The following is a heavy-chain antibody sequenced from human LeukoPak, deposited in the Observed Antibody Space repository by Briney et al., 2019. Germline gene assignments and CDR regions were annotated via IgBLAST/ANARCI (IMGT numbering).Heavy chain of an antibody. Sequence: GGSLRLSCAVSGFPLSSYAMSWVRQAPGKGLEWVSATSSSDAGTYYADSVRGRFTISRDNAKNSVSLQMNSLRAEDTAVYYCAKDGNWARFENWGQGTLVTVSS. CDR1: GFPLSSYA. CDR2: TSSSDAGT. J-gene: IGHJ4*02. V-gene: IGHV3-23*01. CDR3: AKDGNWARFEN. D-gene: IGHD7-27*01.